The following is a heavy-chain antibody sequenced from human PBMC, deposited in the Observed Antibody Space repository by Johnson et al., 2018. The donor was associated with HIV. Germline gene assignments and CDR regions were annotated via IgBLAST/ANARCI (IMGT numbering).Heavy chain of an antibody. V-gene: IGHV3-9*01. CDR1: GFTFDDYA. Sequence: VQLVESGGGLKQPGGSLRLSCAASGFTFDDYAMHWVRQAPGKGLEWVSGISWNSGSIGYADSVKGRFTISRDNAKSSVILQVNSLTAEDTATYYCAKEWSAFDIWGQGTMVTVSS. J-gene: IGHJ3*02. CDR2: ISWNSGSI. CDR3: AKEWSAFDI. D-gene: IGHD1-26*01.